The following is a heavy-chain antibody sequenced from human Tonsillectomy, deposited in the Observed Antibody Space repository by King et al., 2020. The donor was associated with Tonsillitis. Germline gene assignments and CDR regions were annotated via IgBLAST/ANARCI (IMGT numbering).Heavy chain of an antibody. CDR1: GFSFSSYW. Sequence: VQLVESGGGLVQPGGSLTLSCAASGFSFSSYWMHWVRQAPGRGLVWVSRTNRDGSSTTSADSVKGRFTISRDNAKNTLYLQMNSLGAEDTAVYYCARGYSGTYRIDYWGQGTLVTVSS. CDR2: TNRDGSST. J-gene: IGHJ4*02. V-gene: IGHV3-74*01. D-gene: IGHD1-26*01. CDR3: ARGYSGTYRIDY.